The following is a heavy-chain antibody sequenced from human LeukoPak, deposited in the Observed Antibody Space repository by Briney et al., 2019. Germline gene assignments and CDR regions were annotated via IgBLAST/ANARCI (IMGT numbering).Heavy chain of an antibody. Sequence: ASAKVSCKTSGYTFTNYGMHWVRQAPRQSPEWMGWINTGNGNTKSSQKFQDRVTLTRDTSASTGYMGLNSLSSEDTAVYYCARVPLHDDSRHYYPHWGQGTPVTVSS. CDR1: GYTFTNYG. CDR3: ARVPLHDDSRHYYPH. V-gene: IGHV1-3*04. J-gene: IGHJ1*01. CDR2: INTGNGNT. D-gene: IGHD3-22*01.